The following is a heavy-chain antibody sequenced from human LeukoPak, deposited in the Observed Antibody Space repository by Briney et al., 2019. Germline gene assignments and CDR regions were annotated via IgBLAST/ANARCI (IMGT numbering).Heavy chain of an antibody. CDR1: GFTFSSYS. Sequence: GGSLRLSCAASGFTFSSYSVNWVRQAPGKGLEWVSYISSSSSTIYYADSVKGRFTISRDNAKNSLYLQMNSLRAEDTAVYYCARVGTYYDFWGDYWGQGTLVTVSS. J-gene: IGHJ4*02. D-gene: IGHD3-3*01. V-gene: IGHV3-48*04. CDR3: ARVGTYYDFWGDY. CDR2: ISSSSSTI.